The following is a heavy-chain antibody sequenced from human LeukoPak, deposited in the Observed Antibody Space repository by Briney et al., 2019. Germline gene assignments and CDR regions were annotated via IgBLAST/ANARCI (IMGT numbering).Heavy chain of an antibody. CDR1: GYTFTSYD. J-gene: IGHJ5*02. Sequence: ASVKVSCKASGYTFTSYDINWVRQAPGQGLEWMGGIIPIFGTANYAQKFQGRVTITADESTSTAYMELSSLRSEDTAVYYCATERWFDPWGQGTLVTVSS. V-gene: IGHV1-69*13. CDR3: ATERWFDP. CDR2: IIPIFGTA.